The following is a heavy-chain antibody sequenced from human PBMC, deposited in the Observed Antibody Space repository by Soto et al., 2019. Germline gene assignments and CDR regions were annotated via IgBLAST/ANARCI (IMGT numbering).Heavy chain of an antibody. V-gene: IGHV3-21*01. Sequence: EVQLVESGGGLVKPGGSLRLSCAASGFTFSTYSMNWVRQAPGKGLEWVADITTSSSFRFYADSVKGRFTISRDDAKNSVYLQMNSLRAEDTGVYYCAGDLGVALATLTLDYWGQGTLVTVSS. CDR1: GFTFSTYS. J-gene: IGHJ4*02. CDR3: AGDLGVALATLTLDY. D-gene: IGHD2-15*01. CDR2: ITTSSSFR.